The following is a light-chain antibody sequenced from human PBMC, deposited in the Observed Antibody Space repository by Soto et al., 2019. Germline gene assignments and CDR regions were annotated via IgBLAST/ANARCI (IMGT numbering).Light chain of an antibody. J-gene: IGLJ1*01. CDR1: SSDVGGYNS. Sequence: QSALTQPASVSGSPGQSITISCSGTSSDVGGYNSVSWFQQHPGKAPKLMIYEVSNRPSGVSNRVSGSKSGNTASLTISGLQAEDEADYYCSSYTSSSTYVFGTGTKLTVL. V-gene: IGLV2-14*01. CDR2: EVS. CDR3: SSYTSSSTYV.